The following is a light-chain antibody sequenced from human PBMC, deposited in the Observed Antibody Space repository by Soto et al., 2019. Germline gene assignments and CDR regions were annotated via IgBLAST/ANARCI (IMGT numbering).Light chain of an antibody. CDR3: QSDDSSLSVWV. V-gene: IGLV1-40*01. CDR2: GNS. CDR1: SSNIGAGYA. J-gene: IGLJ3*02. Sequence: QSVLTQPPSVSGSPGQRVTISCTGSSSNIGAGYAVHWYQQLPGTAHKVLIYGNSNRPSGVPDRFSCSKSGTAASLAITGLQAEYEADYYCQSDDSSLSVWVFGGGTKLTVL.